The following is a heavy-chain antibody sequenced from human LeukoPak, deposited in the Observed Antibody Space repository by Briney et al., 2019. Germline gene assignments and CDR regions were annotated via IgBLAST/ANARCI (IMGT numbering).Heavy chain of an antibody. CDR1: GGSFSGYY. D-gene: IGHD3-16*01. J-gene: IGHJ4*02. V-gene: IGHV4-34*01. CDR3: ARPRRTLYPGGYCFDY. CDR2: INHSGST. Sequence: PSETLSLTCAVYGGSFSGYYWSWIRQPPGKGLEWIGEINHSGSTNYNPSLKSRVTISVDTSKNQFSLKLSSVTAADTAVYYCARPRRTLYPGGYCFDYWGQGTLVTVSS.